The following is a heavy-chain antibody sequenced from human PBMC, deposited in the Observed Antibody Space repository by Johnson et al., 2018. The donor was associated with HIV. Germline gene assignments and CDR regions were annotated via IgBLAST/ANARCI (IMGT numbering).Heavy chain of an antibody. Sequence: VQLVESGGGVVQPGRSLRLSCAASGFTFDDYAMHWVRQAPGKGLEWVSLISWDGGNTHSADSVKGRFTISRDNAKNPLYLQMNRLRAEDTAGDYCAREGIAAAGPGDDAFDIWGQGTLVTVSS. D-gene: IGHD6-13*01. J-gene: IGHJ3*02. CDR1: GFTFDDYA. CDR2: ISWDGGNT. CDR3: AREGIAAAGPGDDAFDI. V-gene: IGHV3-43*02.